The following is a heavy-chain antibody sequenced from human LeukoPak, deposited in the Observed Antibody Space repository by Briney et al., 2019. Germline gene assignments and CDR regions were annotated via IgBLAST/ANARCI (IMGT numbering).Heavy chain of an antibody. Sequence: PSETLSLTCAVYGGSFSGYYWSWIRQPPGKGLEWIGEINHSGSTNYNPSLKSRVTISVDTSKNQFSLKLSSVTATDTAVYYFARPLTAMGSDFDYRGQAPLPTVSS. CDR1: GGSFSGYY. CDR3: ARPLTAMGSDFDY. V-gene: IGHV4-34*01. D-gene: IGHD5-18*01. CDR2: INHSGST. J-gene: IGHJ4*02.